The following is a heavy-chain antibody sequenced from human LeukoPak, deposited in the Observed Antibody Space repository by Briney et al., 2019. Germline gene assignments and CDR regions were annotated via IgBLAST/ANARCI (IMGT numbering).Heavy chain of an antibody. D-gene: IGHD4-23*01. Sequence: ASVKVSCKASGYTFTSYGISWVRQAPGQGLEWMGWISAYNGNTNYAQKLQGRVTMTTDTSTSTAYMELRSLRSDDTAVYYCARHSSGVVTAAPDYWGQGTLVTVSS. CDR1: GYTFTSYG. CDR2: ISAYNGNT. V-gene: IGHV1-18*01. CDR3: ARHSSGVVTAAPDY. J-gene: IGHJ4*02.